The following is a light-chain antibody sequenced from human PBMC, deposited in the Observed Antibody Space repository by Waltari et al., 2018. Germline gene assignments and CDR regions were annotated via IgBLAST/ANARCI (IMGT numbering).Light chain of an antibody. Sequence: AIQMTQSPSSFSASAGDRVTITCRASQTVGSYLAWYQQKPGKAPKLLIFAASTLQSGVPSRLSGSGSGTDFTLTISCLQSEDFATYFCQHYYNYPWTFGQGTKVEVK. J-gene: IGKJ1*01. CDR1: QTVGSY. CDR2: AAS. CDR3: QHYYNYPWT. V-gene: IGKV1-8*01.